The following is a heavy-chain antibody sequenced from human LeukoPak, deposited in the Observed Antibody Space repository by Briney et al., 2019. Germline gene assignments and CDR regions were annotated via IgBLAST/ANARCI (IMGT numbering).Heavy chain of an antibody. Sequence: GGSLRLSCAASGFTFSTYGLHWVRQAPGKGLEWVAVIWSDGSTKFYADSVKGRFTISRDNSKNTLSLQMNSLRADDTAVYYCAREGPVVGTNAFDIWGQGTLVTVSS. J-gene: IGHJ4*02. CDR1: GFTFSTYG. D-gene: IGHD1-26*01. CDR2: IWSDGSTK. V-gene: IGHV3-33*01. CDR3: AREGPVVGTNAFDI.